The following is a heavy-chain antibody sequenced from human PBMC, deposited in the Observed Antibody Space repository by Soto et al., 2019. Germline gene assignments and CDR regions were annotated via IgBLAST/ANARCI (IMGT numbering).Heavy chain of an antibody. D-gene: IGHD1-1*01. CDR1: GGSISSSSYY. Sequence: SETLSLTCTVSGGSISSSSYYWGWIRQPPGKGLEWIGSIYYSGSTYYNPSLKSRVTISVDTSKNQFSLKLSSVTAADTAVYYCARHRQGNWNDGGYFDYWGQGTLVTVSS. J-gene: IGHJ4*02. V-gene: IGHV4-39*01. CDR2: IYYSGST. CDR3: ARHRQGNWNDGGYFDY.